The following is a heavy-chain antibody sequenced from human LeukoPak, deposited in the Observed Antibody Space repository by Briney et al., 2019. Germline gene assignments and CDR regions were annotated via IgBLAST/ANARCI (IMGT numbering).Heavy chain of an antibody. J-gene: IGHJ3*02. Sequence: GGTLRLSCGASEFSLRSYSMVWVRQAPGKGLEWVSNINSGSSTIYYADSVKGRFTISRDNAGNSLYLHMNSLRAEDTAVYYCARVLLERPGIDSFDMWGQGTMVTVSS. CDR2: INSGSSTI. D-gene: IGHD1-1*01. CDR3: ARVLLERPGIDSFDM. V-gene: IGHV3-48*01. CDR1: EFSLRSYS.